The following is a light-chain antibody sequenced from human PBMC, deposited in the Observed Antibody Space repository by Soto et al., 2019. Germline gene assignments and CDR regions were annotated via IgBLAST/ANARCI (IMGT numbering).Light chain of an antibody. J-gene: IGKJ3*01. Sequence: EIVLTQSPGTLSLSPGERATLSCRASQSVSSSYLAWYQQQPGQAPRLLIYGASSRATGIPDRFGGSGSGTDFTLTISRLEPEDFAVYYCQQYGSSFTFGPGTKVDIK. CDR2: GAS. CDR3: QQYGSSFT. V-gene: IGKV3-20*01. CDR1: QSVSSSY.